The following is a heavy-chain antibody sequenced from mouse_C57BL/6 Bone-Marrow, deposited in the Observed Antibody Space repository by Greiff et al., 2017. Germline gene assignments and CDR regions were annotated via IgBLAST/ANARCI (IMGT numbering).Heavy chain of an antibody. CDR1: GYAFTNYL. Sequence: QVQLQQSGAELVRPGTSVKVSCKASGYAFTNYLIEWVKQRPGQGLEWIGVINPGSGGTNYNEKFKGKATLTADKASSTAYMQLSSLTSEDSAVYFCARAWYYFDYWAKAPLSQSPQ. V-gene: IGHV1-54*01. CDR2: INPGSGGT. J-gene: IGHJ2*01. CDR3: ARAWYYFDY.